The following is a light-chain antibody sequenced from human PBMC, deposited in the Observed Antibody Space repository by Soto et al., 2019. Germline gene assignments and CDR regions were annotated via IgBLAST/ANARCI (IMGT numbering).Light chain of an antibody. CDR2: EVS. CDR1: SSDVGGYNY. V-gene: IGLV2-8*01. J-gene: IGLJ2*01. CDR3: SSYAGSNTVV. Sequence: QSALTQPPSASGSPGQSVTISCTGTSSDVGGYNYVSWHQQHPGKAPKLMIYEVSKRPSGVPDRFSGSKSGNTASLTVSGLQAEDEADYYCSSYAGSNTVVFGGGTKVTVL.